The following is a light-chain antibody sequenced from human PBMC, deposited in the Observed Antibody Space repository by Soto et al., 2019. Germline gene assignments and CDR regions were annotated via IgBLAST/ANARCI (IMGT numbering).Light chain of an antibody. V-gene: IGKV1-5*01. J-gene: IGKJ2*01. CDR1: QSFSTW. Sequence: DIQMTQTPSTLSESVGDRVTISCGASQSFSTWLAWYQQKPGKAPKLLIFDASSLERGVPSRFSGSGSGTEFTLTISSLQPEDFATYYCQLYNSYTFGQGTKLEI. CDR3: QLYNSYT. CDR2: DAS.